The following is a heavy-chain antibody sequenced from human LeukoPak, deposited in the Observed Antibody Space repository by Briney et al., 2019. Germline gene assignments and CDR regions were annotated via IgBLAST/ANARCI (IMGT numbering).Heavy chain of an antibody. D-gene: IGHD6-13*01. Sequence: ASVKVSCKASGYTFTGYYMHWVRQAPGQGLEWMGWMNPNSGNTGYAQKFQGRVTMTRNTSISTAYMELSSLRSEDTAVYYCANGAAAANHYYYYGMDVWGQGTTVTVSS. CDR1: GYTFTGYY. V-gene: IGHV1-8*02. J-gene: IGHJ6*02. CDR3: ANGAAAANHYYYYGMDV. CDR2: MNPNSGNT.